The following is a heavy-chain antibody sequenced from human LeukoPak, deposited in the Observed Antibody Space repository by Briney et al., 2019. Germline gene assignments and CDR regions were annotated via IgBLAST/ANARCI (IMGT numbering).Heavy chain of an antibody. Sequence: SVKVSCTASGGTFSSYAISWVRQAPGQGLEWMGGIIPIFGTANCAQKFQGRVTITTDESTSTAYMELSSLRSEDTAVYYCARGLYCGGDCYLYWGQGTLVTVSS. CDR1: GGTFSSYA. CDR3: ARGLYCGGDCYLY. D-gene: IGHD2-21*02. CDR2: IIPIFGTA. J-gene: IGHJ4*02. V-gene: IGHV1-69*05.